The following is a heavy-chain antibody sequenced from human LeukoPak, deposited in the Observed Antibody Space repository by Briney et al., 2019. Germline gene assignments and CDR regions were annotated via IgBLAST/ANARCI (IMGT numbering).Heavy chain of an antibody. CDR3: ARDLEVAAVDLGLDP. CDR2: INSNSGGT. V-gene: IGHV1-2*02. CDR1: GYTFTGYY. J-gene: IGHJ5*02. Sequence: GASVKVSCKASGYTFTGYYMHWVRQAPGQGLEWRGWINSNSGGTDYAQKFQGRVTMTRDTSITTAYMELSRLKSDDTAVYYCARDLEVAAVDLGLDPWGQGTLVTVSS. D-gene: IGHD6-13*01.